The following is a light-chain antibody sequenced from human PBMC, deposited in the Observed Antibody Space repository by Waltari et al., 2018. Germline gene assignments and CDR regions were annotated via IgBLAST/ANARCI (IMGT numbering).Light chain of an antibody. CDR2: GAS. V-gene: IGKV1-12*01. Sequence: DIQMTQFPSAVSASVGDRVTMTCRASQGISNCLAWYQQKPGKAPKLLIYGASILQTGVPSRFSAGGSGTDFTLTISNLQPDDFATYFCQQGNSFPPTFGQGTKVEVK. J-gene: IGKJ1*01. CDR3: QQGNSFPPT. CDR1: QGISNC.